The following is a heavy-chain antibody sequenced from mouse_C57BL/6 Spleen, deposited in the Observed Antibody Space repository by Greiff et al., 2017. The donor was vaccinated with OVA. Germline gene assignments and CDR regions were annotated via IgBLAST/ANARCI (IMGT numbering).Heavy chain of an antibody. Sequence: VQLQQSGPGLVQPSQSLSITCTVSGFSLTSYGVHWVRQSPGKGLEWLGVIWRGGSTDYNAAFMSRLSITTDNSKSQVVFKKNSLQADDTAIYDCAKKRGYGYDVGAMDYWGQGTSVTVSS. V-gene: IGHV2-5*01. CDR1: GFSLTSYG. CDR3: AKKRGYGYDVGAMDY. J-gene: IGHJ4*01. D-gene: IGHD2-2*01. CDR2: IWRGGST.